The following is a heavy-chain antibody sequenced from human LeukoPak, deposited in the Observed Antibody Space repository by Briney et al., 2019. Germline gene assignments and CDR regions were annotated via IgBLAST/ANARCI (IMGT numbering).Heavy chain of an antibody. J-gene: IGHJ6*02. CDR3: ARPLFWNGYYSRDYYYGLDV. D-gene: IGHD3-3*01. V-gene: IGHV3-23*01. CDR2: ISAGGGST. CDR1: GFTFSGYA. Sequence: GGSLRLSCAASGFTFSGYAMSWVRQAPGKGLELVSGISAGGGSTFYADSVKGRFTISRDNSKNTLYLQMNSLRAEDTAVYYCARPLFWNGYYSRDYYYGLDVWGQGTTVTVSS.